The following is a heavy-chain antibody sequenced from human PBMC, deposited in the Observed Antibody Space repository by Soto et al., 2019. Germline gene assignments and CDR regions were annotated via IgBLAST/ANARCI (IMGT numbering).Heavy chain of an antibody. D-gene: IGHD3-10*01. V-gene: IGHV4-31*03. Sequence: QVQLQESGPGLVKPSQTRSLTCTVSGGSISSGGYYWSWIRQHPGKGLEWIGYIYYSGSTYYHPSLXRXFTLSVDTSKNQFSLKLSSVTAADTAVYYCARSVTPWGQGTLVTVSS. J-gene: IGHJ5*02. CDR1: GGSISSGGYY. CDR3: ARSVTP. CDR2: IYYSGST.